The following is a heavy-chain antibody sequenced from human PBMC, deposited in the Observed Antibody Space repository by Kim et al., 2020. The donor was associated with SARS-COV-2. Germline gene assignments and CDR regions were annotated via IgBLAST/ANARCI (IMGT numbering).Heavy chain of an antibody. D-gene: IGHD3-22*01. J-gene: IGHJ4*02. CDR3: ATFHYYDSSGYDY. Sequence: YAQKFQGRVTITADESTSTAYMELSSLRSEDTAVYYCATFHYYDSSGYDYWGQGTLVTVSS. V-gene: IGHV1-69*01.